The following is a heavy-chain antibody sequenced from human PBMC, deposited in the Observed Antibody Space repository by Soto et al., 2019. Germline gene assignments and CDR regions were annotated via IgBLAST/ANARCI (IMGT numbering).Heavy chain of an antibody. CDR1: PGSISSSSYY. Sequence: SETLSLTCTVSPGSISSSSYYWGWIRQPPGKVLEWIGSIYYSGITYYNPSLKSRVTISVDTSKNQFSLKLSSVTAADTAVYYCARHSTYYDILTGPYPGYFDYWGQGTLVTGS. J-gene: IGHJ4*02. V-gene: IGHV4-39*01. D-gene: IGHD3-9*01. CDR3: ARHSTYYDILTGPYPGYFDY. CDR2: IYYSGIT.